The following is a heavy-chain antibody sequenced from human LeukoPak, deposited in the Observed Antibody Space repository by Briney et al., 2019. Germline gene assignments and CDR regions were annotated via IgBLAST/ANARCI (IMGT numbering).Heavy chain of an antibody. CDR2: IWFDGSNK. Sequence: GRSLRLSCAAPEFTFSNYGMHWVRRAPGKGLEWVALIWFDGSNKYYADSVKGRFTISRDNSKNTLYLQMNSLRAEDTAVYYCARGCPTIGRTVEPGYDILTVEYWGQGTLVTASS. CDR1: EFTFSNYG. CDR3: ARGCPTIGRTVEPGYDILTVEY. D-gene: IGHD3-9*01. J-gene: IGHJ4*02. V-gene: IGHV3-33*01.